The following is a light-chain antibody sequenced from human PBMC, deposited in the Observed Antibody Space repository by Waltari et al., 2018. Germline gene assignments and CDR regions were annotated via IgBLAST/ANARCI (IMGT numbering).Light chain of an antibody. Sequence: QSALTQPRSVSGSPGQSVTISCTGTSNAVGGSNYVSWYQQHPDKAPKLIIYDINHRPSGVPDRFSGSKSGNTASLTISGLQAEDEADYYCCSYVGSNTYWVFGGGTKLTVL. CDR3: CSYVGSNTYWV. CDR2: DIN. CDR1: SNAVGGSNY. V-gene: IGLV2-11*01. J-gene: IGLJ3*02.